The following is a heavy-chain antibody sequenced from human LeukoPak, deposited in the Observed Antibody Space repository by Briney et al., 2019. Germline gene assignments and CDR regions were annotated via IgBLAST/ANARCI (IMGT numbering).Heavy chain of an antibody. Sequence: SETLSLTCTVSGGSISSYYWSWIRQPPGKGLEWIGRIYTSGSTNYNPSLKSRVTMSVDTSKNQFSLKLSSVTAADTAVYYCASDYSNYVFDYWGQGTLVTVSS. V-gene: IGHV4-4*07. CDR2: IYTSGST. CDR1: GGSISSYY. CDR3: ASDYSNYVFDY. D-gene: IGHD4-11*01. J-gene: IGHJ4*02.